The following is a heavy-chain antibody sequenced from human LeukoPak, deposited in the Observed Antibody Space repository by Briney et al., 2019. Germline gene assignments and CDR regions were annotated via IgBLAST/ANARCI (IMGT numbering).Heavy chain of an antibody. J-gene: IGHJ4*02. CDR2: IYYSGST. Sequence: SETLSLTCTVSGGSISSYYWSWIRQPPGKGLEWIGYIYYSGSTYYNPSLKSRVTISVDTSKNQFSLKLSSVTAADTAVYYCATSDIVVVPAANWGQGTLVTVSS. V-gene: IGHV4-59*12. CDR1: GGSISSYY. D-gene: IGHD2-2*01. CDR3: ATSDIVVVPAAN.